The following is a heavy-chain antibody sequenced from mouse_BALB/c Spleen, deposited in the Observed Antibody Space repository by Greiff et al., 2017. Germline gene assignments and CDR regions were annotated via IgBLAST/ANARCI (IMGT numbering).Heavy chain of an antibody. J-gene: IGHJ4*01. CDR3: AREGPPLMDY. V-gene: IGHV3-6*02. Sequence: ESGPGLVKPSQSLSLTCSVTGYSITSGYYWNWIRQFPGNKLEWMGYISYDGSNNYNPSLKNRISITRDTSKNQFFLKLNSVTTEDTATYYCAREGPPLMDYWGQGTSVTVSS. CDR1: GYSITSGYY. CDR2: ISYDGSN.